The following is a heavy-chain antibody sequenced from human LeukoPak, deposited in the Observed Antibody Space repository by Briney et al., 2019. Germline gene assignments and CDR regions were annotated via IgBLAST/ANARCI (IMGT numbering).Heavy chain of an antibody. CDR2: IHYSGST. CDR3: ARDPYYYDRSGGFDP. D-gene: IGHD3-22*01. J-gene: IGHJ5*02. V-gene: IGHV4-31*03. CDR1: GGSISSGGYY. Sequence: SQTLSLTCTVSGGSISSGGYYWSWIRQHPGKGLEWIGYIHYSGSTYYNPSLKSRVTISVDTSRNQFSLKLSSVTAADTAVYFCARDPYYYDRSGGFDPWGQGTLVTVSS.